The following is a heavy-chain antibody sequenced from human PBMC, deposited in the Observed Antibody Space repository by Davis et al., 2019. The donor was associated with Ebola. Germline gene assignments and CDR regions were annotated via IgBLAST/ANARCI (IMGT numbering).Heavy chain of an antibody. CDR3: ARDSMTTVTTIFRYYYYYGMDV. Sequence: MPSETLSLTCAVSGDSISSSNWWSWVRQPPGKGLEWIANIHHSGSTNYNPSLKSRVTISVDTSKNQFSLKLSSVTAADTAVYYCARDSMTTVTTIFRYYYYYGMDVWGQGTTVTVSS. V-gene: IGHV4-4*02. D-gene: IGHD4-17*01. CDR1: GDSISSSNW. CDR2: IHHSGST. J-gene: IGHJ6*02.